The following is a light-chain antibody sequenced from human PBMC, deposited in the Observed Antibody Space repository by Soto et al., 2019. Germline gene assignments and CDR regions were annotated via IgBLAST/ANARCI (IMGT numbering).Light chain of an antibody. CDR1: SSNVGSYKL. V-gene: IGLV2-23*02. CDR3: CSSGGSPTLV. Sequence: QSALTQPASVSGSPGQSITISCTGTSSNVGSYKLVSWYQQHPGKAPKLMIFEVNKRPSGVSNRFSGSKSGNTASLTISGLKVEDEADYYCCSSGGSPTLVFGTGTKLTVL. J-gene: IGLJ1*01. CDR2: EVN.